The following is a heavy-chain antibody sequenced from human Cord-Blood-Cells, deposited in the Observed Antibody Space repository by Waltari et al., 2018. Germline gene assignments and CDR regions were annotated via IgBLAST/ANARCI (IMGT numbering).Heavy chain of an antibody. D-gene: IGHD3-10*01. CDR1: GFTFSSYA. V-gene: IGHV3-23*01. Sequence: EVQLLESGGGLVQPGGSLRLSCAASGFTFSSYAMSWVRQAPGKGLEWVSAISGSGGSTYYADSVKGRCTISRDNSKNTLYLQMNSLRAEDTAVYYCAKTTMVRGVIIWYFDLWGRGTLVTVSS. J-gene: IGHJ2*01. CDR3: AKTTMVRGVIIWYFDL. CDR2: ISGSGGST.